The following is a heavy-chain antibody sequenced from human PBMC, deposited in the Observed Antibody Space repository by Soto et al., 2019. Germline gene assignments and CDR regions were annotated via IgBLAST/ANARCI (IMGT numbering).Heavy chain of an antibody. V-gene: IGHV3-23*01. D-gene: IGHD3-10*01. J-gene: IGHJ4*02. CDR1: GFTFRTYS. Sequence: GGSLRLSCAASGFTFRTYSMNWGRPAPGKGLEWISAISGSGSFTHYADSVRGRFTISRDNSQNQLYLQMNNLRGDDTAMYYCAKIPTGSGSSKFDYWGQGIQVTVSS. CDR2: ISGSGSFT. CDR3: AKIPTGSGSSKFDY.